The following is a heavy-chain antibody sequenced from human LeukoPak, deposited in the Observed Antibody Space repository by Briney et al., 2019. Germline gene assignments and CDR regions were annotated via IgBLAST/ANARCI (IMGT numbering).Heavy chain of an antibody. D-gene: IGHD6-6*01. CDR1: GGSISSSSYY. Sequence: SETLSLTCTVSGGSISSSSYYWGWIRQPPGKGLEWIGSIYYSGSTYYNPSLKSRVTISVDTSKNQFSLKLSSVTAADTAVYYCARDGGSIAARFPSWFDPWGQGTLVTVPS. CDR3: ARDGGSIAARFPSWFDP. CDR2: IYYSGST. V-gene: IGHV4-39*07. J-gene: IGHJ5*02.